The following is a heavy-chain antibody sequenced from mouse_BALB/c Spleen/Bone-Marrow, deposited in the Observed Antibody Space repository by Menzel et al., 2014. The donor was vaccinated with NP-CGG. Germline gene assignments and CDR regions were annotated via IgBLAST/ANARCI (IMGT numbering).Heavy chain of an antibody. J-gene: IGHJ3*01. CDR1: GFTFNYYY. V-gene: IGHV5-4*02. D-gene: IGHD2-14*01. Sequence: EVHLVESGGGLVKPGGSLKLSCTASGFTFNYYYMYWVRQTPEKRLEWVATISDGGDYTYYLDSVKGRFTISRDNAKNNLYLQMSSLKSEDTAMYYCARDGEYRYDWFATGAKGLWSLSLQ. CDR2: ISDGGDYT. CDR3: ARDGEYRYDWFAT.